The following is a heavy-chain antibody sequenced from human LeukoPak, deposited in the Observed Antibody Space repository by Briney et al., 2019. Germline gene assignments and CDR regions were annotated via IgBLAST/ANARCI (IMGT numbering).Heavy chain of an antibody. CDR1: GYTFTSYY. D-gene: IGHD6-13*01. Sequence: ASVKVSCKASGYTFTSYYMHWVRQPPGQGLEWMGIINPSGGSTSYAQKFQGRVTMTRDMSTSTVYMELSSLRSEDTAVYYCATEGIAAAGTIYWGQGTLVTVSS. V-gene: IGHV1-46*01. CDR2: INPSGGST. J-gene: IGHJ4*02. CDR3: ATEGIAAAGTIY.